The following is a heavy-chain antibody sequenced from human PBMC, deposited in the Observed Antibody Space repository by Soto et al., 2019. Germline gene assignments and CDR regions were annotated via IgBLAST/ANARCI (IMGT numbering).Heavy chain of an antibody. V-gene: IGHV4-39*01. J-gene: IGHJ5*02. Sequence: QLQLQESGPGLVKPSETLSLTCTVSGGSISSSSFHWGWIRQPPGKGLEWIGSIYYSGSTYYSPSLKSRVTISVDTSTNQFSLKLSSVTAADTAVYYCARRERAAGTDWWFDPWGEGTLVTVSS. D-gene: IGHD6-13*01. CDR1: GGSISSSSFH. CDR3: ARRERAAGTDWWFDP. CDR2: IYYSGST.